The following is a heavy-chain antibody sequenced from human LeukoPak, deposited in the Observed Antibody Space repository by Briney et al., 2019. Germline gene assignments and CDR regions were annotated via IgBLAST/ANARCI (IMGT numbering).Heavy chain of an antibody. J-gene: IGHJ4*02. CDR1: GGSIRSSSFY. Sequence: SETLSLTCTVSGGSIRSSSFYWGWIRQPPGKGLEWIGNIYYSGSTYYNPSLKSRVTISVDTSKNQFSLKLSSVTAADTAVYYCASYSLYSSSSGGSKGFDYWGQGTLVTVSS. D-gene: IGHD6-6*01. CDR3: ASYSLYSSSSGGSKGFDY. CDR2: IYYSGST. V-gene: IGHV4-39*01.